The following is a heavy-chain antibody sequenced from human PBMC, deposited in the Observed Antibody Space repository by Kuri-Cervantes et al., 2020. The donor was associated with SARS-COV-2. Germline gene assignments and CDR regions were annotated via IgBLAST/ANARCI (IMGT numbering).Heavy chain of an antibody. CDR3: ARDFMLRGVNPFDY. J-gene: IGHJ4*02. CDR1: GFTVNNNY. D-gene: IGHD3-10*01. Sequence: GESLKISCAASGFTVNNNYITWVRQAPGKGLEWVSIIYGGGDSYYANSVKGRFTISRDIFENTLYLQMDSLRAEDTAMYYCARDFMLRGVNPFDYWGQGTLVTVSS. CDR2: IYGGGDS. V-gene: IGHV3-66*02.